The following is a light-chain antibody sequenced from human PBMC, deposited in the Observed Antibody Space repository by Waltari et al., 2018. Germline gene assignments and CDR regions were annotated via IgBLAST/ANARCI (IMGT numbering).Light chain of an antibody. CDR3: SSYTSSSTLVV. CDR1: SRYLGGYNY. CDR2: EVT. J-gene: IGLJ2*01. Sequence: QSALTQPASVSGSPGQSITISCTGTSRYLGGYNYVSWYQQHPGKAPKLMIYEVTNRPSGVSDRFSGSKSGNTASLTISGLQAEDEADYYCSSYTSSSTLVVFGGGTSLTVL. V-gene: IGLV2-14*01.